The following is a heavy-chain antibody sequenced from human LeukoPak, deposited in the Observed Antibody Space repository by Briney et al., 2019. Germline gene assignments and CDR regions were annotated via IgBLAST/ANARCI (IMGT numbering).Heavy chain of an antibody. CDR3: AKAPNWNYDPYFDY. D-gene: IGHD1-7*01. CDR1: GFTFDDYA. Sequence: GRSLRLSCAASGFTFDDYAMHWVRLAPGKGLEWVSGISWNSGSIGYADSVKGRFTISRDNAKNSLYLQMNSLRAEDTALYYCAKAPNWNYDPYFDYWGQGTLVTVSS. V-gene: IGHV3-9*01. CDR2: ISWNSGSI. J-gene: IGHJ4*02.